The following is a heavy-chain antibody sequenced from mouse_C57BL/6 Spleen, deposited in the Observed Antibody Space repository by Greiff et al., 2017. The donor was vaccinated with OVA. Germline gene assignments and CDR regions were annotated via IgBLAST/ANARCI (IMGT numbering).Heavy chain of an antibody. CDR1: GYTFTSYW. Sequence: QVQLQQPGAELVKPGASVKLSCKASGYTFTSYWMHWVKQRPGQGLEWIGMIHPNSGSTNYNEKFKSKATLTVDKSSSTAYMQLSSLTSEDSAVYYCAREDGYSWYFDVWGTGTTVTVSS. V-gene: IGHV1-64*01. CDR3: AREDGYSWYFDV. CDR2: IHPNSGST. D-gene: IGHD2-3*01. J-gene: IGHJ1*03.